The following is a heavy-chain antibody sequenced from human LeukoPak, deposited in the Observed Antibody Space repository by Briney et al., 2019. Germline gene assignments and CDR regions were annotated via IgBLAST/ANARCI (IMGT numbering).Heavy chain of an antibody. CDR3: ARALKYYDILTGYYSPYYYYMDV. Sequence: SETLSLTCTVSGGSLSSYYWSWIRQPAGKGLEWIGRIYTSGSTNYNPSLKSRVTVSVDTSKNQFSLKLSSVTAADTAVYYCARALKYYDILTGYYSPYYYYMDVWGKGTTVTVSS. CDR1: GGSLSSYY. D-gene: IGHD3-9*01. CDR2: IYTSGST. J-gene: IGHJ6*03. V-gene: IGHV4-4*07.